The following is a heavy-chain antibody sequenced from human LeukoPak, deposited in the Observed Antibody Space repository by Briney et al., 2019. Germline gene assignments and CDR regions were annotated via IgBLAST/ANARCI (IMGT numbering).Heavy chain of an antibody. J-gene: IGHJ4*02. CDR3: ASQEYYYENSGYYPVGFDY. CDR2: IYPGDSDT. CDR1: GYRFTSYW. Sequence: GESLEISCKGSGYRFTSYWIGWVRQLPGKGLEWMGIIYPGDSDTRYSPSFQGQVTISADKSISAAYLKWSSLKASDTAMYYCASQEYYYENSGYYPVGFDYWGQGTMVTVSS. D-gene: IGHD3-22*01. V-gene: IGHV5-51*01.